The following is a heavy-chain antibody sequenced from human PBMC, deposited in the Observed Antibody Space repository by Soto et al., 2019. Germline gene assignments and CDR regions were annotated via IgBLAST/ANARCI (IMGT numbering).Heavy chain of an antibody. CDR3: ARDLIQITYSNSPHAPYYYSGMDV. CDR1: GFTFSSYG. Sequence: GGSLRLSCAASGFTFSSYGMHWVRQAPGKGLEWVAVIWYDGSNKYYADSVKGRFTISRDNSKNTLYLQMNSLRAEDTAVYYCARDLIQITYSNSPHAPYYYSGMDVWGQGTPVTVSS. D-gene: IGHD4-4*01. CDR2: IWYDGSNK. V-gene: IGHV3-33*01. J-gene: IGHJ6*02.